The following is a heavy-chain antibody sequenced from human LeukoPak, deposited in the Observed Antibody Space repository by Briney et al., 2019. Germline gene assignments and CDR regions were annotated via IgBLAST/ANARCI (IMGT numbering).Heavy chain of an antibody. CDR3: ARHEGTVTKDYYYYYMDV. CDR1: GGSISSSSYY. J-gene: IGHJ6*03. Sequence: SETLSLTRTVSGGSISSSSYYWGWIRQPPGKGLEWIGSIYYSGSTYYNPSLKSRVTISVDTSKNQFSLKLSSVTAADTAVYYCARHEGTVTKDYYYYYMDVWGKGTTVTISS. CDR2: IYYSGST. D-gene: IGHD4-17*01. V-gene: IGHV4-39*01.